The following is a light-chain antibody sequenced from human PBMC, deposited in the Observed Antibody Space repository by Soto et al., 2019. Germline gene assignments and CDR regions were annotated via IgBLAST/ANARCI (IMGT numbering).Light chain of an antibody. J-gene: IGLJ2*01. Sequence: QSVLTQPPSVSGAPGQRVTISCTGSSSNIGAGYDVHWYQQLPGTAPKLLIYGNSNRPSGVPDRFSGSKSGTSASRAITGLQAEDEADYYCPSYDSSLSGSVVVGGGTKLTVL. CDR3: PSYDSSLSGSVV. CDR1: SSNIGAGYD. CDR2: GNS. V-gene: IGLV1-40*01.